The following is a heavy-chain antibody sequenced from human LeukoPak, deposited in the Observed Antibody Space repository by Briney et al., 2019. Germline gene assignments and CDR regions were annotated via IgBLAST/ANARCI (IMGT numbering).Heavy chain of an antibody. D-gene: IGHD3-22*01. Sequence: ASVKVSCKAAGYIFTNYYLHWVRQAPGQGLEWMGIINPGGGSTSYAQKFQGRVTMTRDTSTSTVYMELSSLRSEDTAVYYCARDFTRIYYYDSSGYYFTGNYWGQGTLVTVSS. CDR3: ARDFTRIYYYDSSGYYFTGNY. J-gene: IGHJ4*02. CDR1: GYIFTNYY. V-gene: IGHV1-46*01. CDR2: INPGGGST.